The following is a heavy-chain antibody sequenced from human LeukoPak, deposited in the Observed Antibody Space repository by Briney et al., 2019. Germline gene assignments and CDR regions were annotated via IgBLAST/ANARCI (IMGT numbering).Heavy chain of an antibody. CDR3: ARVPVSGPGARFDY. D-gene: IGHD4-11*01. Sequence: GALVKVSCKASGYTFTSYGISWVRQAPGQGLEWMGWISAYNVNTNDAQKLQGRVTMTTDTSTTTAYMELRSLRSDDTAVYYCARVPVSGPGARFDYWGQGTLVTVSS. V-gene: IGHV1-18*01. CDR2: ISAYNVNT. J-gene: IGHJ4*02. CDR1: GYTFTSYG.